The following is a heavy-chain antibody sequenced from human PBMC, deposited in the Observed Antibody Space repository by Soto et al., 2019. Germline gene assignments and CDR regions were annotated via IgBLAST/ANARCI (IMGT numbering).Heavy chain of an antibody. D-gene: IGHD3-10*01. J-gene: IGHJ6*02. CDR1: SGPNRSHN. CDR3: VRQGIGDLHGLVDV. Sequence: QVQLQQSGPGLVKPSETLSLTCTVSSGPNRSHNWGWIRQPPRGGLEWIGYIYHTGDTSYNPSLSSRVTISADTSTNHISLTLRSVTAADTAVYYCVRQGIGDLHGLVDVWGQGTRVSVSS. CDR2: IYHTGDT. V-gene: IGHV4-59*08.